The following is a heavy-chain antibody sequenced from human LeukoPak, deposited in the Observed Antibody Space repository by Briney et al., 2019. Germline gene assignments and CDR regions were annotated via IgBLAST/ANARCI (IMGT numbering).Heavy chain of an antibody. CDR2: IYTSGST. CDR1: GGSISSYY. CDR3: ARVLSAADQYYFDY. D-gene: IGHD6-13*01. Sequence: PSETLSLTCTVSGGSISSYYWSWIRQPAGKGLEWIGRIYTSGSTNYNPSLKSRVTMSVDTSKNQFSLKLSSVTAADTAVYYCARVLSAADQYYFDYWGQGTLVTVSS. V-gene: IGHV4-4*07. J-gene: IGHJ4*02.